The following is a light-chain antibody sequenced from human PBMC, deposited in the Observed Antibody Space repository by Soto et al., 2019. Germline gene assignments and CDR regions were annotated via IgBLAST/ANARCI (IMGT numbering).Light chain of an antibody. CDR3: MLYMGSVFWV. CDR2: NTD. Sequence: QTVATQEPSFSVSPGGTVTLTCGLSSGSVSTSYYPSWHQQTPGQAPRTLIYNTDTRSSGVPDRFSGSILGNKAALTITGAQADDESEYYCMLYMGSVFWVFGGGTKLTVL. CDR1: SGSVSTSYY. J-gene: IGLJ3*02. V-gene: IGLV8-61*01.